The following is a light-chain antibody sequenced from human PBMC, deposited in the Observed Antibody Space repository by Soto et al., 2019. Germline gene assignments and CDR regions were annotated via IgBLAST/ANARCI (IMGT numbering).Light chain of an antibody. J-gene: IGKJ2*01. CDR3: QRYGSAPHT. CDR1: QGITNY. Sequence: DIQMTQSPASLSASVGDRVTITRRASQGITNYLAWYQQKPGKVPQLLIYAASTLQSGVPSRFSGSGSGTDFTLTISSLQPVDVATYYCQRYGSAPHTFGPGTKLEIK. CDR2: AAS. V-gene: IGKV1-27*01.